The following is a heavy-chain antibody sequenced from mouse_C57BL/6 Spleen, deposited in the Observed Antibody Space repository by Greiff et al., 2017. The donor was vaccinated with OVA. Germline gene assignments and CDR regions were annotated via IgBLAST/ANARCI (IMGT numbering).Heavy chain of an antibody. CDR3: AREDSSGSFFDY. V-gene: IGHV1-61*01. D-gene: IGHD3-2*02. CDR2: IYPSDSET. J-gene: IGHJ2*01. CDR1: GYTFTSYW. Sequence: QVQLKQPGAELVRPGSSVKLSCKASGYTFTSYWMDWVKQRPGQGLEWIGNIYPSDSETHYNQKFKDKATLTVDKSSSTAYMQLSSLTSEDSAVYYCAREDSSGSFFDYWGQGTTLTVSS.